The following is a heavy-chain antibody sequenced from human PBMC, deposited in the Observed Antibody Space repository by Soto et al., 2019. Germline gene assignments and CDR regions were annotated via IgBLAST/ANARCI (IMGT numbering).Heavy chain of an antibody. CDR1: GFTFSSYA. V-gene: IGHV3-23*01. Sequence: GGSLRLSCAASGFTFSSYAMSWVRQAPGKGLEWVSGISASGDTTYYADSVKGRFTISRDNSESTLYLQMNGLGAEDTAVYYWAKEKYTCVYLWKYFDSWGQGTLVTVSS. J-gene: IGHJ4*02. D-gene: IGHD3-16*01. CDR2: ISASGDTT. CDR3: AKEKYTCVYLWKYFDS.